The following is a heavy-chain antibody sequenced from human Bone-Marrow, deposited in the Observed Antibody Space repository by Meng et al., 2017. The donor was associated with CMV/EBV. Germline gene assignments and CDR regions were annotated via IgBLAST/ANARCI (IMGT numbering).Heavy chain of an antibody. V-gene: IGHV3-30*18. CDR2: IPYDASNK. CDR1: GFTFSTYG. CDR3: AKDLYSSGSYNYFDP. D-gene: IGHD6-19*01. J-gene: IGHJ5*02. Sequence: SGFTFSTYGMHWVRQAPGKGLEWVSMIPYDASNKYYADSVKGRFTISRDDSKNTLYLQMNSLRTEDTAVYYCAKDLYSSGSYNYFDPWSQGTLVTVSS.